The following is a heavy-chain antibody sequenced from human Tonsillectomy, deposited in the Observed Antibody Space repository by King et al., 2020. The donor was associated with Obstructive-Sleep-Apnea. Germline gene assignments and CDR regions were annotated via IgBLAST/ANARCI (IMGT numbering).Heavy chain of an antibody. CDR2: ISWISGSI. CDR1: GFSFDDYA. V-gene: IGHV3-9*01. CDR3: AKDERDRVAGILDS. D-gene: IGHD6-19*01. Sequence: VQLVESGGGLVQPGRSLRLSGVVSGFSFDDYAMHWVRQVPGKGLEWVSGISWISGSIGYADSVKGRFTISRDNAKNSLYLEMNCLRDEDTALYYCAKDERDRVAGILDSWGQGTPVTVSS. J-gene: IGHJ5*01.